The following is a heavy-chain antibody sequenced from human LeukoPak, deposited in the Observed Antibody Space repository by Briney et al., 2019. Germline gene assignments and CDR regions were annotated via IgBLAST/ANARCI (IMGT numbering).Heavy chain of an antibody. CDR2: INPNSGGT. J-gene: IGHJ4*02. D-gene: IGHD3-3*01. CDR3: ARGGTSYYDFWSGYWDGFDY. CDR1: GYTFTGYY. V-gene: IGHV1-2*04. Sequence: PWASVKVSCKASGYTFTGYYMHWVRQAPGQGLEWMGWINPNSGGTNYAQKFQGWVTMTTDTSTSTAYMELRSLRSDDTAVYYCARGGTSYYDFWSGYWDGFDYWGQGTLVTVSS.